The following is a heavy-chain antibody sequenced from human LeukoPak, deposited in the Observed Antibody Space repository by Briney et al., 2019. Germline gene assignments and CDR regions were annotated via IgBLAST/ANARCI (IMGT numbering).Heavy chain of an antibody. J-gene: IGHJ6*02. CDR2: IRSKAYGGTT. CDR3: TRCPTPDWYYGMDV. V-gene: IGHV3-49*03. Sequence: PGRSLTLSCAGSGFTFADYSMGWLRQAPGKGLEWVGFIRSKAYGGTTEYAASVKGRFTISRDDSKSIAYLQMNSLKTEDTAVYYCTRCPTPDWYYGMDVWGQGTTVTVSS. D-gene: IGHD3-9*01. CDR1: GFTFADYS.